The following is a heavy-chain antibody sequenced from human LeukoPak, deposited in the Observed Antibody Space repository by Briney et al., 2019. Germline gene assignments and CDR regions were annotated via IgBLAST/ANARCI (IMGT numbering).Heavy chain of an antibody. CDR3: AKGGTIGGRPFDY. D-gene: IGHD6-6*01. CDR2: ISGGGGTT. J-gene: IGHJ4*02. V-gene: IGHV3-23*01. Sequence: GGSLRLSCAASGFTFRNYGMHWVRQAPGKGLDCVSEISGGGGTTYYADSVKGRFTISRDNSKNTLYLQMNSLRADDTAVYYCAKGGTIGGRPFDYWGQGTLVTVSS. CDR1: GFTFRNYG.